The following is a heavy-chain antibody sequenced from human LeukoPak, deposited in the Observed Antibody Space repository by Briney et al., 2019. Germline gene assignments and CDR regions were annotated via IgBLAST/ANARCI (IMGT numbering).Heavy chain of an antibody. D-gene: IGHD7-27*01. CDR2: ISAYNGNT. CDR3: ARDNLGFDY. V-gene: IGHV1-18*01. CDR1: GPNFTGY. J-gene: IGHJ4*02. Sequence: ASVKVSCKASGPNFTGYLHWVRQAPGQGLEWMGWISAYNGNTNYAQKVQGRITMTTDRSTSTAYMELRSLRPDDTAVYYCARDNLGFDYWGQGTLVTVS.